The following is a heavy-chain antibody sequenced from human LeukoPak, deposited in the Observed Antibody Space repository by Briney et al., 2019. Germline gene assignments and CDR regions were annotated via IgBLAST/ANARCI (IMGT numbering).Heavy chain of an antibody. V-gene: IGHV4-59*01. CDR3: ARGYSYYYYYMDV. J-gene: IGHJ6*03. CDR2: IYYSGST. D-gene: IGHD5-12*01. Sequence: ASETLSLTCTVSGGSISSYYWSWIRQPPGKGLEWIGYIYYSGSTNYNPSLKSRVAISVDTSKNQFSLELSSVTAADTAVYFCARGYSYYYYYMDVWGKGTTVTISS. CDR1: GGSISSYY.